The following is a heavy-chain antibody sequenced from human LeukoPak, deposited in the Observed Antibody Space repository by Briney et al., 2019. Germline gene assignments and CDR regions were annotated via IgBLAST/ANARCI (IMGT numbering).Heavy chain of an antibody. J-gene: IGHJ6*03. CDR3: ARVPIAALRYYYYYMDV. CDR1: GGSISSGSYY. V-gene: IGHV4-61*02. Sequence: PSETLSLTSTVSGGSISSGSYYWSWIRQPAGKGLEWIGRIYTSGSTNYNPSLKSRVTISVDTSKNHFSLKLSSVTAADTAVYYCARVPIAALRYYYYYMDVWGKGTTVTVSS. D-gene: IGHD6-13*01. CDR2: IYTSGST.